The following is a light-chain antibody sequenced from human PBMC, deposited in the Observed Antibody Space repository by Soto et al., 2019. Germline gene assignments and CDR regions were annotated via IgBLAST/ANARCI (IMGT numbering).Light chain of an antibody. V-gene: IGKV4-1*01. J-gene: IGKJ1*01. CDR1: QSVLYSSNNKNY. CDR3: QQNYTPPPRA. Sequence: DTVMTQSPDSLAVSLGERATINCKSSQSVLYSSNNKNYLAWYQQKPGQPPKLLIYWASTRESGVPDRFSGSGSGTDFTLTISSLQAEDVAVYSCQQNYTPPPRAFGPGTKVDIK. CDR2: WAS.